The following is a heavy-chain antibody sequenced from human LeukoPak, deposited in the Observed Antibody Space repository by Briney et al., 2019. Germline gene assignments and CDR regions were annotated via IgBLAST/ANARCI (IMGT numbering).Heavy chain of an antibody. CDR1: GDSVSSNSVS. V-gene: IGHV6-1*01. D-gene: IGHD2-21*02. J-gene: IGHJ4*02. Sequence: SQTLSLTCDISGDSVSSNSVSWNWIRQSPSRGLEWLGRTYYRSKWYSDYALSVKSRITINPDTSENQFSLQLNSVTPEDTAVYYCARDNSGVTSKRSLFDYWGQGTLVTVSS. CDR2: TYYRSKWYS. CDR3: ARDNSGVTSKRSLFDY.